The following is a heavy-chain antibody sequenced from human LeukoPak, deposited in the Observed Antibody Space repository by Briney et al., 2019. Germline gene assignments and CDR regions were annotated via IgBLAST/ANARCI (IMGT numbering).Heavy chain of an antibody. CDR1: GFTFSSYA. V-gene: IGHV3-30-3*01. CDR2: ISYDGSNK. Sequence: PGGSLRLSCAASGFTFSSYAMHWVRQAPGKGLEWVAVISYDGSNKYYADSVKGRFTISRDNSKNTLYLQMNSLRAEDTAVYYCARDSYDFWSGSWNWFDPWGQGTLVTVSS. D-gene: IGHD3-3*01. CDR3: ARDSYDFWSGSWNWFDP. J-gene: IGHJ5*02.